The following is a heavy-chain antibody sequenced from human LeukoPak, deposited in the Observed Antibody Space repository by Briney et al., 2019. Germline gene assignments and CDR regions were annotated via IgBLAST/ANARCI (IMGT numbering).Heavy chain of an antibody. J-gene: IGHJ4*02. V-gene: IGHV3-7*03. CDR2: IKQDGIEK. Sequence: GGSLRLSCAASGFTFSNIWMSWVRQAPGKGLEWVANIKQDGIEKYYVDSVKGRFTVSRDNAKNSLYLQMNSLRAEDTAVYYCARRYFDYWGQGTLVTVSS. CDR3: ARRYFDY. D-gene: IGHD3-9*01. CDR1: GFTFSNIW.